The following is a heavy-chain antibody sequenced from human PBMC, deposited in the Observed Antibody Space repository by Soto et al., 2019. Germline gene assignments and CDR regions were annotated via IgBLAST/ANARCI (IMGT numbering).Heavy chain of an antibody. CDR2: ISAYNGNT. J-gene: IGHJ5*02. CDR3: ARAGVASSGWYPTPNWFDP. CDR1: GYTFTSYG. D-gene: IGHD6-19*01. Sequence: ASVKVSCKASGYTFTSYGISWVRQAPGQGLEWMGWISAYNGNTNYAQKLQGRVTMTTDTSTSTAYMELRSLRSDDTAVYYCARAGVASSGWYPTPNWFDPWGQGTLVTVSS. V-gene: IGHV1-18*01.